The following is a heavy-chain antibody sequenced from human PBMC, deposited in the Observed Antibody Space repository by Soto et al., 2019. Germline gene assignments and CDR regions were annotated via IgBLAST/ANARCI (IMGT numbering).Heavy chain of an antibody. V-gene: IGHV4-30-2*01. J-gene: IGHJ5*02. D-gene: IGHD3-9*01. Sequence: PSETLSLTCAVSGGSISSGGYSWSWIRQPPGKGLEWIGYIYHSGSTYYNPSLKSRVTISVDRSKNQFSLKLSSVTAADTAVYYCARVQYDILTGHNWFDPWGQGTLVTVSS. CDR1: GGSISSGGYS. CDR2: IYHSGST. CDR3: ARVQYDILTGHNWFDP.